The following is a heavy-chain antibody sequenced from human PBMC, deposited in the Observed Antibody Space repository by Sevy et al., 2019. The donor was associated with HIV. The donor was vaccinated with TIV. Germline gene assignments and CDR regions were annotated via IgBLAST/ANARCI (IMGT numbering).Heavy chain of an antibody. CDR3: ARGGYCTNNVCYGSIDY. D-gene: IGHD2-8*01. J-gene: IGHJ4*02. CDR2: IWDNGSKK. V-gene: IGHV3-33*01. CDR1: GFTFRSYG. Sequence: GGSLRLSCAASGFTFRSYGMYWVRQAPGKGLEWVAVIWDNGSKKYYADSVKGRFTISRDNSKNTLYLQMNSLRAEDTAVYYCARGGYCTNNVCYGSIDYWGRGTLVTVSS.